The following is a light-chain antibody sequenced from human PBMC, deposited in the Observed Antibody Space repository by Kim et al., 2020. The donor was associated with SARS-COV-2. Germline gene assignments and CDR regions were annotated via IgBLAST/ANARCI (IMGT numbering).Light chain of an antibody. Sequence: SASGGDRVTITCRASQSIDDFLAWYQQKPGKAPNLLIYRASSLKIGVPSRFSGSGSGTEFTLTASSLQPDDFATYYCQQYRSYPWTFGQGTKL. CDR2: RAS. V-gene: IGKV1-5*03. CDR1: QSIDDF. J-gene: IGKJ1*01. CDR3: QQYRSYPWT.